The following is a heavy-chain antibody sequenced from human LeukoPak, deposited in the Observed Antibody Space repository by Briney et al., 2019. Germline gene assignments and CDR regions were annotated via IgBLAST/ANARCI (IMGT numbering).Heavy chain of an antibody. V-gene: IGHV4-59*01. D-gene: IGHD3-9*01. CDR2: IYYSGST. Sequence: PSETLSLTCTVSGGSISSYYWSWIRQPPGKGLEWIGYIYYSGSTNYNPSLKSRVTISVDTSKNQFSLKLSSVTAADTAVYYCAREYYDILTDYYRFDYWGQGTLVTVSS. CDR3: AREYYDILTDYYRFDY. J-gene: IGHJ4*02. CDR1: GGSISSYY.